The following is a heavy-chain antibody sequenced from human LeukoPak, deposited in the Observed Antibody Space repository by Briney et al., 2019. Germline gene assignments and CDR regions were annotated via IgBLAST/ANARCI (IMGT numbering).Heavy chain of an antibody. CDR2: IYYTGTT. J-gene: IGHJ3*02. CDR1: GGSISTSSYY. CDR3: ARHVRRLNDAFDI. D-gene: IGHD6-25*01. Sequence: SETLSLTCTVSGGSISTSSYYWGWIRQPPAKGLEWIGSIYYTGTTYYNLSLRSRLTISVNTSKNQFPLNLTSVTAADTAIYYCARHVRRLNDAFDIWGQGTMVTVSS. V-gene: IGHV4-39*01.